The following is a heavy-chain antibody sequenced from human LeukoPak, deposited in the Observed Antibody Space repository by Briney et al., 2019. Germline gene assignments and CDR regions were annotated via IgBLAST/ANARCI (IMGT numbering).Heavy chain of an antibody. D-gene: IGHD5-24*01. V-gene: IGHV3-21*01. CDR2: ISSSSSYI. Sequence: PGGSLRLSCAASGFTFSSYSMNWARQAPGKGLECVSSISSSSSYIYYADSVKGRFTISRDNAKNSLYLQMNSLRAEDTAVYYCARALGEMAKRKPFDYWGQGTLVTVSS. CDR1: GFTFSSYS. CDR3: ARALGEMAKRKPFDY. J-gene: IGHJ4*02.